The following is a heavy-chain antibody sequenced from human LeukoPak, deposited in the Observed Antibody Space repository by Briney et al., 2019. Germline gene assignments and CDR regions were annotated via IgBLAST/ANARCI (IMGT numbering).Heavy chain of an antibody. CDR1: GFTFSSYW. CDR3: AKEGPPYDSSGYYPTSNYYYMDV. Sequence: GGSLRLSCAASGFTFSSYWMHWVRQAPGKGLVWVSRINSDGSSTSYADSVKGRFTISRDNAKNTLYLQMNSLRAEDTAVYYCAKEGPPYDSSGYYPTSNYYYMDVWGKGTTVTISS. J-gene: IGHJ6*03. V-gene: IGHV3-74*01. CDR2: INSDGSST. D-gene: IGHD3-22*01.